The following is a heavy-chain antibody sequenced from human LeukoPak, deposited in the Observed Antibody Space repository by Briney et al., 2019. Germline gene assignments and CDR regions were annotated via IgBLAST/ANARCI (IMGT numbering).Heavy chain of an antibody. D-gene: IGHD3-9*01. Sequence: ASVKVSCKASGYTFTSYGISWVRQAPGQGLEWMGWISAYNGNTNYAQKLQGRVTMTTDTSTSTAYMELRSLRSDDTAVYYCARGELVIILETYYYGMDVWGQGTTVTVSS. J-gene: IGHJ6*02. CDR2: ISAYNGNT. CDR1: GYTFTSYG. CDR3: ARGELVIILETYYYGMDV. V-gene: IGHV1-18*01.